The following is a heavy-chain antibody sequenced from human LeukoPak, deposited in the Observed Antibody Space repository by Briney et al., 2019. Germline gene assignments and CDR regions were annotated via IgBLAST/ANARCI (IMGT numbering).Heavy chain of an antibody. V-gene: IGHV3-11*06. D-gene: IGHD1-26*01. Sequence: GGSLRLSCAASGFTFTDYYMSWIRQAPGKGLEWLSYISSGSSDTNYADSVKGRFTISRDNAKKSLYLQMNSLRAEGTAVYYCVRTAGRDGGIWGQGTLVTVSS. CDR3: VRTAGRDGGI. CDR2: ISSGSSDT. J-gene: IGHJ4*02. CDR1: GFTFTDYY.